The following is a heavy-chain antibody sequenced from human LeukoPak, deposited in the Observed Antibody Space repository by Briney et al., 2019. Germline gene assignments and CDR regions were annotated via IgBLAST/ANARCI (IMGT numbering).Heavy chain of an antibody. CDR3: ARDRPGDGFNSD. Sequence: PGGSLRLSCGASAFIFENYAMSWVRQAPGKGLEWVSTISPTGSHTFYSDSAKGRYDISRDNSKNTLYLQMNSLRAEDTAVYYCARDRPGDGFNSDWGQGTLVTVSS. CDR2: ISPTGSHT. D-gene: IGHD2-21*01. J-gene: IGHJ4*02. CDR1: AFIFENYA. V-gene: IGHV3-23*01.